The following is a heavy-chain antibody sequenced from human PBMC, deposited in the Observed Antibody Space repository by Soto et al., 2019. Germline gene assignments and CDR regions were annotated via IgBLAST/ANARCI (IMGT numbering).Heavy chain of an antibody. J-gene: IGHJ2*01. CDR2: ISSSSSTI. CDR1: GFTFSSYS. D-gene: IGHD3-22*01. Sequence: GGSLRLSCAASGFTFSSYSMNWVRQAPGKGLEWVSYISSSSSTIYYADSVKGRFTISRDNAKNSLYLQMNSLRDEDTAVYYCARGSPTMIVVVTDWYFDPWGRGTLVTVSS. V-gene: IGHV3-48*02. CDR3: ARGSPTMIVVVTDWYFDP.